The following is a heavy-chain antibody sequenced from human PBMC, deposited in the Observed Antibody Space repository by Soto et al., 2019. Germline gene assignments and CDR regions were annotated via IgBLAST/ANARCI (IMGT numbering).Heavy chain of an antibody. Sequence: QVQLVQSGAEVKKPGSSVNVSCKASGGTFSSYAISWVRQAPGQGLEWMGGIIPIFGTANYAQKFQGRVTITADESTSTAYMELSSLRSEDTAVYYCARDHDAEEGGWDVRHSWIDPWGQGTLVTVSS. V-gene: IGHV1-69*01. CDR1: GGTFSSYA. CDR3: ARDHDAEEGGWDVRHSWIDP. D-gene: IGHD6-19*01. J-gene: IGHJ5*02. CDR2: IIPIFGTA.